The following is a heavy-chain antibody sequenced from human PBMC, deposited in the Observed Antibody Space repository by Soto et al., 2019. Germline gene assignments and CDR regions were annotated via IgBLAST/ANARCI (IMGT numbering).Heavy chain of an antibody. CDR1: GFTFSSYA. Sequence: QVHLVECGGGVVQPGRSLRLTCAASGFTFSSYAMHWVRQAPGKGLEWVAVISYDGSNKYYADSVKGRFTISRDNSKNTLYLQMNSLRAEDTAVYYCARVPSSSGRAHFDYWGQGTLVTVSS. CDR2: ISYDGSNK. CDR3: ARVPSSSGRAHFDY. V-gene: IGHV3-30-3*01. J-gene: IGHJ4*02. D-gene: IGHD2-15*01.